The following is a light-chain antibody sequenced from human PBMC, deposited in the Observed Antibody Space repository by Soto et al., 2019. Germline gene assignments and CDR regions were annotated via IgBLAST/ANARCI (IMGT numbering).Light chain of an antibody. V-gene: IGKV3-20*01. Sequence: EIVLTQSPGTLFLSPGERDTLSCRASQSVSDSYLAWYQQKPGQAPRLLIYASSRATGIPDRFSGSGSGTDFTLTISILEPEDFAVYYCQHYGTSALFGPGTKVDIK. J-gene: IGKJ3*01. CDR2: AS. CDR3: QHYGTSAL. CDR1: QSVSDSY.